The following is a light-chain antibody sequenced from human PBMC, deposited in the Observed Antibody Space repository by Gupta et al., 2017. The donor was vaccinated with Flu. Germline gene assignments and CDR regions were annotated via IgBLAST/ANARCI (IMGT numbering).Light chain of an antibody. CDR2: EVT. J-gene: IGLJ3*02. CDR3: NSYSTTSTPWV. Sequence: QSALTQPASVSGSPGQSITMSCTGTSSDVGGHKYVSWYQLHPGKAPKLVIYEVTDRPSGISTRFSGSKSGNTASLTISGLQPEDEAHYYCNSYSTTSTPWVFGGGTKLTVL. V-gene: IGLV2-14*01. CDR1: SSDVGGHKY.